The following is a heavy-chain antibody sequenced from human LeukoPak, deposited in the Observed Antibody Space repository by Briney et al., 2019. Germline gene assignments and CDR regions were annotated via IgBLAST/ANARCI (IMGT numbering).Heavy chain of an antibody. CDR3: AKGTRYFDWFPFDY. V-gene: IGHV3-9*01. J-gene: IGHJ4*02. D-gene: IGHD3-9*01. Sequence: GGSLRLSCAASGFTFDDYAMHWVRQAPGKGLEWVSGISWNSGSIGYADSVKGRFTISRDNAKNSLYLQMNSLRAEDTALYYCAKGTRYFDWFPFDYWGQGTLVTVSS. CDR1: GFTFDDYA. CDR2: ISWNSGSI.